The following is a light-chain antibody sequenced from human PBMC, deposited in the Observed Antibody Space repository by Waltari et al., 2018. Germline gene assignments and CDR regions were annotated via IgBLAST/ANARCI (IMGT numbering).Light chain of an antibody. CDR2: WAS. CDR3: QQYYNTPPT. Sequence: DIVMTQSPDSLTVSPGERATIHCRSSQSGSDHVNNKNYLAWYRQKPGQPPKLLISWASTREFGVPDRFSGSGSGTEFTLTISSLQPEDVAVYYCQQYYNTPPTFGQGTKVEIK. V-gene: IGKV4-1*01. CDR1: QSGSDHVNNKNY. J-gene: IGKJ1*01.